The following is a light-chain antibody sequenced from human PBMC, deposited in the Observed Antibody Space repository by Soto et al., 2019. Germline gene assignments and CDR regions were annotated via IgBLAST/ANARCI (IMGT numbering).Light chain of an antibody. J-gene: IGKJ1*01. Sequence: DIQMTQSPSTLSGSVGDRVTITCRASQTISSWLAWYQQKPGKAPKLLIYKASTLKSWVPSRFSGSGSGTAVTLTTRSLQPDEFETYDCQHYHSYSDAFGQGTKVELK. CDR2: KAS. CDR1: QTISSW. V-gene: IGKV1-5*03. CDR3: QHYHSYSDA.